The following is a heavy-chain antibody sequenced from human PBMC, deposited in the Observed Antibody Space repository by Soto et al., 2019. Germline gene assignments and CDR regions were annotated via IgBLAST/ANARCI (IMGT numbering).Heavy chain of an antibody. D-gene: IGHD6-13*01. Sequence: GNLSLSCAASGVTVSRNYMSWVRQGPGKGLEWVSVIYSGGSTYYADSVKGRFTISRDNSKNTLYPQMNSLRAEDTAVYYCAREGLSAAGTRGELYFQHWGQGTLVTVSS. CDR1: GVTVSRNY. J-gene: IGHJ1*01. CDR2: IYSGGST. V-gene: IGHV3-53*01. CDR3: AREGLSAAGTRGELYFQH.